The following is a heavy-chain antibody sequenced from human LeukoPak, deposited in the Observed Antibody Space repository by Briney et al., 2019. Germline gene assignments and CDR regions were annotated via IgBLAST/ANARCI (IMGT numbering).Heavy chain of an antibody. Sequence: SETLSLTCTVSGGSISSGGYYWSWIRQHPGKGLEWIGYIYYSGSTYYNPSLKSRVTISVDTSKNQFSLKLSSVTAADTAAYYCARGGEYGSGSYYPYYYYYYMDVWGKGTTVTVSS. V-gene: IGHV4-31*03. CDR2: IYYSGST. D-gene: IGHD3-10*01. CDR3: ARGGEYGSGSYYPYYYYYYMDV. J-gene: IGHJ6*03. CDR1: GGSISSGGYY.